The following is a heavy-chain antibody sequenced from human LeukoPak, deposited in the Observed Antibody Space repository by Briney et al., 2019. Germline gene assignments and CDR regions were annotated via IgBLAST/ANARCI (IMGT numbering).Heavy chain of an antibody. D-gene: IGHD2-2*01. J-gene: IGHJ4*02. CDR3: ARAKGVVVPAAIPRPYFDY. Sequence: ASVKVSCKASGYTFTGYYMHWVRQAPGQGLEWMGWINPNSGGTNYAQKFQGRVTTTRDTSISTAYMELSRLRSDDTAVYYCARAKGVVVPAAIPRPYFDYWGQGTLVTVSS. V-gene: IGHV1-2*02. CDR1: GYTFTGYY. CDR2: INPNSGGT.